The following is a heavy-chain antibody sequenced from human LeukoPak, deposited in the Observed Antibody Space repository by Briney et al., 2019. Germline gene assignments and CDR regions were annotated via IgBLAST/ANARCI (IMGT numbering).Heavy chain of an antibody. CDR2: ISGDGGST. Sequence: PGGSLRLSCAASGFTFDDYAMHWVRQAPGKGVEWVSLISGDGGSTYYADSVKGRFTISRDNSKTSLYLQMNSLRTEDTALYYCAKGRGYDFWSGYFDYWGQGTLVTVSS. CDR1: GFTFDDYA. CDR3: AKGRGYDFWSGYFDY. J-gene: IGHJ4*02. D-gene: IGHD3-3*01. V-gene: IGHV3-43*02.